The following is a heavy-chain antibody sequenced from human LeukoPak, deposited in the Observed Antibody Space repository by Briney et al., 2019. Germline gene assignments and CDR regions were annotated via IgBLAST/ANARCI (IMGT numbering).Heavy chain of an antibody. D-gene: IGHD5-18*01. CDR2: IYYSGST. Sequence: PSETLSLTCAVSGGSISSGGYSWSWIRQPPGKGLEWIGYIYYSGSTYYNPSLKSRVTISVDTSKNQFSLKLSSVTAADTAVYYCARGRSGYSYYMDVWGKGTTVTVSS. V-gene: IGHV4-30-4*07. J-gene: IGHJ6*03. CDR1: GGSISSGGYS. CDR3: ARGRSGYSYYMDV.